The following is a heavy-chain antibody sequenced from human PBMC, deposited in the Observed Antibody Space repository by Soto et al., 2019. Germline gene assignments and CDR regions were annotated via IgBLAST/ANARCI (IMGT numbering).Heavy chain of an antibody. CDR1: GYTFYSHS. Sequence: ASVKVSCKASGYTFYSHSMSWVRQAPGQGLEWMGRINADYGNTQYAQKFRGRVTMTTDTSTTTVYMELTNLRSDDTAVYYCARCIQGDYYYGMDVWGQGTTVTVSS. V-gene: IGHV1-18*01. J-gene: IGHJ6*02. CDR2: INADYGNT. D-gene: IGHD5-18*01. CDR3: ARCIQGDYYYGMDV.